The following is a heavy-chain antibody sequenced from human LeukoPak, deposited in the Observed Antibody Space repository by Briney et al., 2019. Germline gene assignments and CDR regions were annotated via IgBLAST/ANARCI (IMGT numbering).Heavy chain of an antibody. CDR3: ARQGYGDYTDFDY. D-gene: IGHD4-17*01. Sequence: GESLKISCKGSGYRFTSYWIGWVRQMPGKGLEWMGIIYPGDSVTRYSPSFQGQVTISADKSINTAYLQWSGLRASDTAMYYCARQGYGDYTDFDYWGQGTLVTVSS. CDR1: GYRFTSYW. V-gene: IGHV5-51*01. CDR2: IYPGDSVT. J-gene: IGHJ4*02.